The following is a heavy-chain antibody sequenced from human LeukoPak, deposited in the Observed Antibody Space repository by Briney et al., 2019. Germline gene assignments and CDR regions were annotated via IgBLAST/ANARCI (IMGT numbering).Heavy chain of an antibody. CDR1: GGSISSYY. V-gene: IGHV4-59*12. Sequence: KPSETLTLTCTVSGGSISSYYWSWIRQPPGKGLEWIGYIYYSGSTNYNPSLKSRVTISVDTSKNQFSLKLSSVTAADTAVYYCARTPEAAENYYMDVWGKGTTVTISS. CDR2: IYYSGST. CDR3: ARTPEAAENYYMDV. J-gene: IGHJ6*03. D-gene: IGHD6-25*01.